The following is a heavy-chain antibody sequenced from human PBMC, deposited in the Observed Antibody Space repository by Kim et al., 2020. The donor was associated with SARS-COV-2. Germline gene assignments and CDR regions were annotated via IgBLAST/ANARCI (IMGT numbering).Heavy chain of an antibody. D-gene: IGHD6-13*01. CDR3: MGHSTESTTWSERLGNFLRP. J-gene: IGHJ5*02. V-gene: IGHV4-39*01. CDR2: ISYNGRS. Sequence: SETLSLICTVSGGSISSITYYWGWIRRPPGKGLEWISSISYNGRSYYNPSLKSRVAISVDTSNDQFSLKLSSGTAADTALYYCMGHSTESTTWSERLGNFLRPWGQGPPVPVPS. CDR1: GGSISSITYY.